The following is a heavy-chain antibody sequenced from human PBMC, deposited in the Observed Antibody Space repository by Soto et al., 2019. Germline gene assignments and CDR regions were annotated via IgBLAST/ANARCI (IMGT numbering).Heavy chain of an antibody. D-gene: IGHD6-19*01. Sequence: GSLRLSCAASGFTFSSYWMSWVRQAPGKGLEWVANIKQDGSEKYYVDSVKGRFTISRDNAKNSLYLQMNSLRAEDTAVYYCARDTPPGSGWYAYAQQYYYGMDVWGQGTTVTVSS. J-gene: IGHJ6*02. CDR1: GFTFSSYW. V-gene: IGHV3-7*05. CDR3: ARDTPPGSGWYAYAQQYYYGMDV. CDR2: IKQDGSEK.